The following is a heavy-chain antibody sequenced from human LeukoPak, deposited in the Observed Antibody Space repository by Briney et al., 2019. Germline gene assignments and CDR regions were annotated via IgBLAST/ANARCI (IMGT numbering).Heavy chain of an antibody. CDR3: ARQSCSSTSCYGDY. Sequence: SDTLTLTCTVTGGSLSSSSYYWGRIRQPPGKGLEWLGTIYYSRSTYYNPSLKSRVTTSVDTTNNQFSLNLSSVTAADTAVYYCARQSCSSTSCYGDYWGQGTLVTVSS. D-gene: IGHD2-2*01. CDR1: GGSLSSSSYY. J-gene: IGHJ4*02. V-gene: IGHV4-39*01. CDR2: IYYSRST.